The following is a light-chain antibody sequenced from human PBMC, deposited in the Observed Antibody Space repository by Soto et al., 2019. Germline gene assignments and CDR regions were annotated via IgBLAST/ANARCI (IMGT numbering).Light chain of an antibody. V-gene: IGKV3D-15*01. Sequence: EIVMPQSLPTMSVSPGARSPLSCRASQSVGSKLAWYQQKPGQAHSLLIYDTSNRATGIPARFSGSGSGTDFTLTISSLQSEEFAVYYCQKYNSYSEAFGQGNKVDIK. CDR3: QKYNSYSEA. CDR1: QSVGSK. J-gene: IGKJ1*01. CDR2: DTS.